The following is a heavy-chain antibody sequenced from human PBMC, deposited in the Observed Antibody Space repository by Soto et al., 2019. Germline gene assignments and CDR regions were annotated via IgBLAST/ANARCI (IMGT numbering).Heavy chain of an antibody. Sequence: EGSLRLSCAASGFTFSGSAMHWVRQASGKGLEWVGRIRSKANSYATAYAASVKGRFTISRDDSKNTAYLQMNSLKTEDTAVYYCTTNNYDFWSGYYGGGLTQSLLNYYYYYMDVWGKGTTVTVSS. CDR1: GFTFSGSA. CDR2: IRSKANSYAT. D-gene: IGHD3-3*01. V-gene: IGHV3-73*01. CDR3: TTNNYDFWSGYYGGGLTQSLLNYYYYYMDV. J-gene: IGHJ6*03.